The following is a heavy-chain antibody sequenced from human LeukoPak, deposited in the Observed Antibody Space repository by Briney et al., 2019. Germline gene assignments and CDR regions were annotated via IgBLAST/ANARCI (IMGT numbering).Heavy chain of an antibody. CDR2: IRYDGSNK. CDR3: AKGDLGDYYDSSGYYYY. V-gene: IGHV3-30*02. J-gene: IGHJ4*02. CDR1: GFTFSSYG. D-gene: IGHD3-22*01. Sequence: GGSLRLSCAASGFTFSSYGMHWVRQAPGKGLEWVAFIRYDGSNKYYADSVKGRFTISRDNSKNTLYLQMNSLSAEDTAVYYCAKGDLGDYYDSSGYYYYWGQGTLVTVSS.